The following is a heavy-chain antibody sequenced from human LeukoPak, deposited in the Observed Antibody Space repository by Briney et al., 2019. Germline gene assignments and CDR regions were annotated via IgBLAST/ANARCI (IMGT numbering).Heavy chain of an antibody. V-gene: IGHV3-7*01. CDR3: AREGSLRSIASCRSCDYMCV. CDR1: GFTFSNYW. J-gene: IGHJ6*03. D-gene: IGHD6-6*01. Sequence: GRSLRLSCAVSGFTFSNYWMTWVRQAPGKGLEWVANIKQDGSEKYYVDSVKGRFTISRDNAKNSLYLQMNSLRAEDTAVYYCAREGSLRSIASCRSCDYMCVWGNAVTVTFSS. CDR2: IKQDGSEK.